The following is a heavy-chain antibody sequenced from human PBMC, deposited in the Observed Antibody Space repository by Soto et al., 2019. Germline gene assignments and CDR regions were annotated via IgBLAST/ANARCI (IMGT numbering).Heavy chain of an antibody. D-gene: IGHD6-13*01. Sequence: SETLSLTCAVYGGSFSGYYWSWIRQPPGKGLEWIGEINHSGSTNYNPSLKSRVTISVDTSKNQFSLKLSSVTAADTAVYYCARVPAKPIAAAGTWFDYWGQGTLVTVSS. V-gene: IGHV4-34*01. CDR3: ARVPAKPIAAAGTWFDY. CDR2: INHSGST. J-gene: IGHJ4*02. CDR1: GGSFSGYY.